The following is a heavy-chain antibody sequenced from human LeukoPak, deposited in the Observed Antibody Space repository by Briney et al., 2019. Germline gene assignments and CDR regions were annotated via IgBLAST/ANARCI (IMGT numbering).Heavy chain of an antibody. J-gene: IGHJ4*02. D-gene: IGHD3-22*01. CDR2: ISGSGGRT. CDR3: AKSPNYYDSSGLDY. Sequence: GGSLRLSCAASGFTFSSYAMSWVRQAPGKGLEWVSGISGSGGRTDYADSVEGRFIISRDNSKNTLYLQMNSLRAEDTAVYYCAKSPNYYDSSGLDYWGQGTLVTVSS. V-gene: IGHV3-23*01. CDR1: GFTFSSYA.